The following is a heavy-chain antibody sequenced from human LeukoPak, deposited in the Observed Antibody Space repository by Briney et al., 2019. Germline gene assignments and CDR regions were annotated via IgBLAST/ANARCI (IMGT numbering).Heavy chain of an antibody. CDR3: AKGVSIVVVPAAFDY. Sequence: GGSLRLSRAASGFTVSSNYMSWVRQAPGKGLEWGSDLYSGGSTYYAAYAQGRVTISRHNSKNTLYLQMNSLRGEHTAVYFCAKGVSIVVVPAAFDYWGQGTLVTVSS. CDR1: GFTVSSNY. D-gene: IGHD2-2*01. J-gene: IGHJ4*02. CDR2: LYSGGST. V-gene: IGHV3-53*01.